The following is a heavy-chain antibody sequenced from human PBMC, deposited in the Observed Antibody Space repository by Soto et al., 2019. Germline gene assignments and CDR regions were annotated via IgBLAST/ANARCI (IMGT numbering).Heavy chain of an antibody. Sequence: QMQLQESGPGLVKPSETLSLTCNVSGGSISSYYWGWIRQAPGKGLEWIGYVYYSGSTNYNPSLKSRLTISVDTSKSHFSLELRSVTAADTAVYYCARARGHPYRYCSGDNCYSPYFDYWGQGTLVTVSS. CDR3: ARARGHPYRYCSGDNCYSPYFDY. D-gene: IGHD2-15*01. J-gene: IGHJ4*02. CDR2: VYYSGST. V-gene: IGHV4-59*01. CDR1: GGSISSYY.